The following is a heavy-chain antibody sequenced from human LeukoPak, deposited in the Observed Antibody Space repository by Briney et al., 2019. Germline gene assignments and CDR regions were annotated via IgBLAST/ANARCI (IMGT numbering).Heavy chain of an antibody. V-gene: IGHV1-2*02. CDR2: INPNSGGT. CDR1: GYTFTGYY. D-gene: IGHD6-13*01. J-gene: IGHJ5*02. CDR3: AREPAYSSSWGFDP. Sequence: GASVKVSCKASGYTFTGYYMHWVRQAPGQGLEWMGWINPNSGGTNYAQKFQGRVTMTRDTSISTAYMELSRLRSDNTAVYYCAREPAYSSSWGFDPWGQGTLVTVSS.